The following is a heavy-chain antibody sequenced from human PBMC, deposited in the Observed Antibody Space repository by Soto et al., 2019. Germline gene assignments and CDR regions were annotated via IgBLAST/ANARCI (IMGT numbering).Heavy chain of an antibody. D-gene: IGHD3-16*02. Sequence: PSETLSLTCTVSGGSISSSSYYWGWIRQPPGKGLEWIGSIYYSGNTYYNPSLKSRVTLTVDTSKNHFSLKLTSVAAADTAIYYCARHDGEDLGELSPLDHWGQGTLVTVSS. CDR1: GGSISSSSYY. CDR2: IYYSGNT. CDR3: ARHDGEDLGELSPLDH. V-gene: IGHV4-39*01. J-gene: IGHJ4*02.